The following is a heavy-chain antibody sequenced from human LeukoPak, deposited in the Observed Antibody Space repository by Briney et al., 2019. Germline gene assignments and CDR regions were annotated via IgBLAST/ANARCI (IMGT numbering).Heavy chain of an antibody. CDR2: ISGSGGNT. Sequence: ETLSLTCSVSGYSISSGYYWDWVRQAPGKGLEWVSAISGSGGNTYYADSVKGRFTISRDNSKNTLYLQMNSLRAEDTALYYCAKPAKTDYADYWGQGTLVTVSS. V-gene: IGHV3-23*01. CDR1: GYSISSGYY. J-gene: IGHJ4*02. CDR3: AKPAKTDYADY. D-gene: IGHD1-14*01.